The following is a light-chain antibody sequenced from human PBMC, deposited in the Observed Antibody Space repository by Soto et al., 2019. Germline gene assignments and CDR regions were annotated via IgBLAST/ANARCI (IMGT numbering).Light chain of an antibody. Sequence: EIVLTQSPGTLSLSPGERATLSCRASQSVSSSYLAWYQQKPGQAPRLLIYGASSRATGIPDRFSGSGSGKDLTITISRLEPEDFAVYYCQQYVSSPLTFGGGTKVEI. CDR3: QQYVSSPLT. CDR1: QSVSSSY. V-gene: IGKV3-20*01. CDR2: GAS. J-gene: IGKJ4*01.